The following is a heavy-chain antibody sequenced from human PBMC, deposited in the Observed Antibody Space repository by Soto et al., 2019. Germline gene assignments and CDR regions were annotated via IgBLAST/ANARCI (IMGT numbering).Heavy chain of an antibody. CDR3: ARALEPGYCSSTSCYTEPYNWFDP. CDR1: GGSISSDGYS. V-gene: IGHV4-30-2*01. J-gene: IGHJ5*02. CDR2: IYHSGST. D-gene: IGHD2-2*02. Sequence: PSETLSLTCAVSGGSISSDGYSWSWIRQPPGKGLEWIGYIYHSGSTYYNPSLKSRVTISVDRSKNQFSLKLSSVTAADTAVYYCARALEPGYCSSTSCYTEPYNWFDPWGQGTLVTVSS.